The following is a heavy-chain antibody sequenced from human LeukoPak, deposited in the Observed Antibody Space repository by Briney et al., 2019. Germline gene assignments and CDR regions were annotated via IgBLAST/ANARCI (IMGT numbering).Heavy chain of an antibody. D-gene: IGHD1-26*01. Sequence: SETLSLTCAVYGGSFSGYYWSWIRQPPGKGLEWIGEINHSGSTNYNPSLKSRVTISVDTSKNQCSLKLSSVTAADTAVYYCARGGDSGSFDYWGQGTLVTVSS. J-gene: IGHJ4*02. CDR3: ARGGDSGSFDY. CDR1: GGSFSGYY. CDR2: INHSGST. V-gene: IGHV4-34*01.